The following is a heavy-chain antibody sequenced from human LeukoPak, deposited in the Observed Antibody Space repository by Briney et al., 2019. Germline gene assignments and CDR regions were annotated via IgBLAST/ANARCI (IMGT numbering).Heavy chain of an antibody. Sequence: PGGSLRLSCAASGFTFSSYAMSWVRQAPEKGLEWVSAISGSGDRTYYADSVKGRFTISRDNSKNTLYLQMNSLRAEDTAVYYCAKGLAVAGHFDYWGQGTLVTASS. CDR3: AKGLAVAGHFDY. V-gene: IGHV3-23*01. J-gene: IGHJ4*02. D-gene: IGHD6-19*01. CDR1: GFTFSSYA. CDR2: ISGSGDRT.